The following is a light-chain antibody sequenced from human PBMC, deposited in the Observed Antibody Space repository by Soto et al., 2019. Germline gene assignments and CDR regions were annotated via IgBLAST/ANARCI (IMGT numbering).Light chain of an antibody. CDR1: SSDIGDYNY. V-gene: IGLV2-14*03. CDR2: NVS. Sequence: QSVLTQPASVSGSPGRSITISCTGTSSDIGDYNYVSWYQHHPGKAPKLIIYNVSDRPSGVSDRFSGSKSGNTASLTISGLQAEDEADYFCSSYSSSNTLVFGGGTKLTVL. CDR3: SSYSSSNTLV. J-gene: IGLJ3*02.